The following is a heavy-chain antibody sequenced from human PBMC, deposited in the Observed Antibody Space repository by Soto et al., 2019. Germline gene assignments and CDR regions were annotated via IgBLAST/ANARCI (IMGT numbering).Heavy chain of an antibody. V-gene: IGHV4-4*02. Sequence: QLHLQESGPGLVNPSGTLSLTCSVLGGAIDSSNWWTWVRQVPEKGLEWIGEIHHTGSTNYNPSLKILVTTSIYKSTKQCSVDLHSLTAADTAIYSYARGRRTAQNSRVWFEPWGPGTVVAVSS. CDR1: GGAIDSSNW. CDR3: ARGRRTAQNSRVWFEP. J-gene: IGHJ5*02. CDR2: IHHTGST.